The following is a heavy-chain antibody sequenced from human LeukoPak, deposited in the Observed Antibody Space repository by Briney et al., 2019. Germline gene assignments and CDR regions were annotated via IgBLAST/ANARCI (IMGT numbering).Heavy chain of an antibody. Sequence: GGSLRLSCAASGFTFNTYWMIWVRQAPGKGLEWVANIDQGGSTKYYVDSLKGRFTISRDNAKNSLYLQMNSLRAEDTAVYYCASRCTSTSCWGVDYWGQGTLVTVSS. CDR1: GFTFNTYW. CDR3: ASRCTSTSCWGVDY. D-gene: IGHD2-2*01. V-gene: IGHV3-7*01. J-gene: IGHJ4*02. CDR2: IDQGGSTK.